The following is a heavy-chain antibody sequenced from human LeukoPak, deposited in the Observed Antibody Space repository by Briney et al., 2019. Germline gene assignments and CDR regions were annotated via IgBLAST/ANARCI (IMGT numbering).Heavy chain of an antibody. CDR3: ARTDRTPSNSGGYCLDF. CDR1: GFPFNLYT. Sequence: GGSLRLSCAASGFPFNLYTMTWVRQAPGKGLEWVSSISSASSNIYYADSVKGRFTISRDNTANSLSLQMINLRVEDTAVYYCARTDRTPSNSGGYCLDFWGQGTLVTVSS. CDR2: ISSASSNI. D-gene: IGHD3-22*01. V-gene: IGHV3-21*01. J-gene: IGHJ4*02.